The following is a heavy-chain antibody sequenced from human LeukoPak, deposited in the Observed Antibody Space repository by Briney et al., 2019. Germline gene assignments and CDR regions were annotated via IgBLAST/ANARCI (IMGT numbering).Heavy chain of an antibody. CDR2: IVVGSGNT. V-gene: IGHV1-58*02. J-gene: IGHJ5*02. CDR3: ARGAEAPNSNYWFDP. CDR1: GFTFTSSA. Sequence: SVKVSCKASGFTFTSSAMQWVRQARGQRLEWIGWIVVGSGNTNYAQKFQERVTITRDMSTSTAYMELSSLRSEDTAVYYCARGAEAPNSNYWFDPWGQGTLVTVSS. D-gene: IGHD4-11*01.